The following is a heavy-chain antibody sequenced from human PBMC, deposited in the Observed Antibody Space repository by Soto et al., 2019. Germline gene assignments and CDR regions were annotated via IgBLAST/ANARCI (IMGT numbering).Heavy chain of an antibody. J-gene: IGHJ3*02. CDR3: AYYYDSSGPSSFSDAFDI. Sequence: PGGSLRLSCTASGFTFGDYAMSWFRQAPGKGLEWVGFIRSKAYGGTTEYAASVKGRFTISRDDSKSIAYLQMNSLKTEDTAVYYCAYYYDSSGPSSFSDAFDIWGQGTMVTVSS. CDR1: GFTFGDYA. D-gene: IGHD3-22*01. CDR2: IRSKAYGGTT. V-gene: IGHV3-49*03.